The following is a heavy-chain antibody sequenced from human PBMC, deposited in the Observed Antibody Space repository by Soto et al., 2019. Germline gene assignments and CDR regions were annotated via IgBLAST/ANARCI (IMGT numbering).Heavy chain of an antibody. V-gene: IGHV3-30*18. CDR1: GFTFSDYA. CDR2: VSHDGRNT. Sequence: VQLVESGGGVVQPGRSLRLSCAASGFTFSDYAMHWVRQAPGKGLEWVAVVSHDGRNTHYADSVKGRFTISRDSSKNTVSLELTSLRAEDKAVYYCAKGGRQWLVTSDFNYWGQGALVTVSS. J-gene: IGHJ4*02. D-gene: IGHD6-19*01. CDR3: AKGGRQWLVTSDFNY.